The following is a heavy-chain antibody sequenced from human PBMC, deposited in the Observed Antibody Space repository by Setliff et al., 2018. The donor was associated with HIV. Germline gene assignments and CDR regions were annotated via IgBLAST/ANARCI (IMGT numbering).Heavy chain of an antibody. D-gene: IGHD2-21*02. V-gene: IGHV4-59*11. CDR3: ARGQGCGGGCHYAFEM. J-gene: IGHJ3*02. CDR2: FYHTGST. Sequence: ETLSLTCTVSGGSIRSHYWSWIRQPPGKGLEWIGSFYHTGSTHYNPSLKSRTTMSLDTSRNQVSLKLSSVSAADTAVYYCARGQGCGGGCHYAFEMWGQGTMVTVSS. CDR1: GGSIRSHY.